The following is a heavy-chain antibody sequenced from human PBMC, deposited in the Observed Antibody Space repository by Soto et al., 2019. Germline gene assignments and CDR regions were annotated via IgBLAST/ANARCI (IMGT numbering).Heavy chain of an antibody. CDR3: AKDMSRIVGATFDY. CDR2: ISWNSGSI. CDR1: GFTFDDYA. J-gene: IGHJ4*02. D-gene: IGHD1-26*01. Sequence: PGGSLRLSCAASGFTFDDYAMHWVRQAPGKGLEWVSGISWNSGSIGYADSVKGRFTISRDNAKNSLYLQMNSLRAEDTALYYCAKDMSRIVGATFDYWGQGTLVTVSS. V-gene: IGHV3-9*01.